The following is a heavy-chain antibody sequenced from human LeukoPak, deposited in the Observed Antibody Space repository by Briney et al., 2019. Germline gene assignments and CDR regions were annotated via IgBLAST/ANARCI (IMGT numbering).Heavy chain of an antibody. D-gene: IGHD3-9*01. J-gene: IGHJ3*02. CDR1: GYTFTDYY. Sequence: GASVKVSCKASGYTFTDYYIHWVRQAPGQGLEWMGWMNPNSGNTGYAQKFQGRVTMTRNTSISTAYMELSSLRSEDTAVYYCAREVDILTVTYAFDIWGQGTMVTVSS. V-gene: IGHV1-8*02. CDR3: AREVDILTVTYAFDI. CDR2: MNPNSGNT.